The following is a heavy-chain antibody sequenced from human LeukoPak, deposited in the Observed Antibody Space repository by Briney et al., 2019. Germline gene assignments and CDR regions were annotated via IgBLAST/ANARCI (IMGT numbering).Heavy chain of an antibody. Sequence: GGSLRLSCAASGFTFSSYAMSWVRQAPGKGLEWVSAISGSGGSTYYADSVKGRFTISRDNSKDTLYLQMNSLRAEDTAVYYCAKTYRRNGVVDYWGQGTLVTVSS. V-gene: IGHV3-23*01. J-gene: IGHJ4*02. CDR1: GFTFSSYA. D-gene: IGHD2-21*01. CDR3: AKTYRRNGVVDY. CDR2: ISGSGGST.